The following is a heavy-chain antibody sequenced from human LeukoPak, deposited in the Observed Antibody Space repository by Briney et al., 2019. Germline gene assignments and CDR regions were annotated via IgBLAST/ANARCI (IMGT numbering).Heavy chain of an antibody. CDR2: IIPILGIA. D-gene: IGHD3-22*01. Sequence: ASVKVSCKASGGTSSSYAISWVRQAPGQGLEWMGRIIPILGIANYAQKFQGRVTITADKSTSTAYMELSSLRSEDTAVYYCARVTYYYDSYGFGYWGQGTLVTVSS. CDR1: GGTSSSYA. CDR3: ARVTYYYDSYGFGY. V-gene: IGHV1-69*04. J-gene: IGHJ4*02.